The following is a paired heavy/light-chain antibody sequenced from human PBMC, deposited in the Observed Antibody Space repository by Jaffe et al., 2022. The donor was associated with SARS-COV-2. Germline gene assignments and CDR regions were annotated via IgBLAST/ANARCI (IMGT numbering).Heavy chain of an antibody. D-gene: IGHD3-10*01. J-gene: IGHJ3*02. CDR3: STVLWFGRIDAFDI. CDR1: GFIFSNAW. V-gene: IGHV3-15*01. CDR2: IRSSTDGGTT. Sequence: EVQLVESGGGLVKPGGSLRLSCAASGFIFSNAWMSWVRQAPGKGLEWVGHIRSSTDGGTTDYAAPVKGRFTISRDDSKNTLYLQMNSLKTEDTAVYYCSTVLWFGRIDAFDIWGQGTMVTVSS.
Light chain of an antibody. CDR3: QQSYSTPRT. V-gene: IGKV1-39*01. Sequence: DIQMTQSPASLSASVGDRVTITCRASQSISTYLNWYQQKPGKAPKLLINAASNLQSGVPSRFSGSGSGTDFTLTISSLQPEDFATYHCQQSYSTPRTFGQGTKLEIK. J-gene: IGKJ2*01. CDR1: QSISTY. CDR2: AAS.